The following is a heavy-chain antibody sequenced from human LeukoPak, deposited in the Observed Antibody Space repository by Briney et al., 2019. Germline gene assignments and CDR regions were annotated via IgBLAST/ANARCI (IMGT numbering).Heavy chain of an antibody. D-gene: IGHD6-13*01. CDR2: ISYDGSNK. CDR1: GFTFSNYA. Sequence: PGGSLRLSCGASGFTFSNYAMHWVRQAPGKGLEWVAVISYDGSNKYYADSVKGRFTISRDNSKNTLYLQMNSLRAEDTAVYYCAREGDGSSWYYGSPQTDYWGQGTLVTVSS. V-gene: IGHV3-30*04. J-gene: IGHJ4*02. CDR3: AREGDGSSWYYGSPQTDY.